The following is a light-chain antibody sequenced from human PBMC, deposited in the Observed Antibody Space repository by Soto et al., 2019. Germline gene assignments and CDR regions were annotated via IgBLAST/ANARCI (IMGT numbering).Light chain of an antibody. CDR1: SRHSSYT. CDR3: QTWGTGVRV. Sequence: QSVLTQSPSASASLGASVKLTCTLSSRHSSYTIAWHQQQPEKGPRYLMKVNSDGSNTKGDGIPDRFSGSSSGAERYLSISSLQPEDEADYYCQTWGTGVRVFGGGTKLTVL. J-gene: IGLJ2*01. V-gene: IGLV4-69*02. CDR2: VNSDGSN.